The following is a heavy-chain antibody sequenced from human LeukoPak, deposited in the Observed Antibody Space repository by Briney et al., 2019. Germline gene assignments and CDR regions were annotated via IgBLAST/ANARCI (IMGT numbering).Heavy chain of an antibody. CDR1: GYTFTAYY. Sequence: ASVKVSCKASGYTFTAYYIHWVRQAPGQGLEWMGRIDPNSGNTIYAQKFQDRVTMTRDTSLSAAYMEISRLTYDDTAVYYCGKGIQSFDPWGQGTLVTVSS. CDR3: GKGIQSFDP. CDR2: IDPNSGNT. V-gene: IGHV1-2*06. J-gene: IGHJ5*02.